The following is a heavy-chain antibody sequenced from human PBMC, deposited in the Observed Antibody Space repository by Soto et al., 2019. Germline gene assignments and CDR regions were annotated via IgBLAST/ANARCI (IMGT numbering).Heavy chain of an antibody. Sequence: PSQTLSLTCDISGDSVSSNSAAWNWIRQSPSRGLEWLGRTSYRSKWYNDYAVSVKSRITINPDTSKNQFSLQLNSVTPEDTALYYCAKDRPRRTSGYFFDYWGQGTPVTVSS. D-gene: IGHD1-1*01. CDR3: AKDRPRRTSGYFFDY. CDR1: GDSVSSNSAA. CDR2: TSYRSKWYN. V-gene: IGHV6-1*01. J-gene: IGHJ4*02.